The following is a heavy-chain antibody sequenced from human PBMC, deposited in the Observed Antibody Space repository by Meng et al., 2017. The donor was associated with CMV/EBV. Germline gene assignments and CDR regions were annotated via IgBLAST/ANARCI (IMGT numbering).Heavy chain of an antibody. CDR2: IIPIFGTA. CDR1: GGTFSSYA. D-gene: IGHD6-13*01. Sequence: SVKVSCKASGGTFSSYAISWVRQAPGQGLEWMGGIIPIFGTANYAQKFQGRVTITTDESTSTAYMELSSLRSEDTAVYYCARERIVAAGSYYYYGMDVWGQGTTVTVSS. CDR3: ARERIVAAGSYYYYGMDV. V-gene: IGHV1-69*05. J-gene: IGHJ6*02.